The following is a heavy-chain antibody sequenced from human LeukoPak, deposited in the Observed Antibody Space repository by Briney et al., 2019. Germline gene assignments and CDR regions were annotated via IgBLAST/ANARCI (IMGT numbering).Heavy chain of an antibody. V-gene: IGHV4-61*02. J-gene: IGHJ4*02. Sequence: SQTLSLTCTVSGGSISGGSYYWSWIRQPAGKGLEWIGRIYTSGSTNYNPSLKSRVTISVDTSKNQFSLKLSSVTAADTAVYYCARDRPYSSSFDYWGQGTLVTVSS. D-gene: IGHD6-6*01. CDR3: ARDRPYSSSFDY. CDR1: GGSISGGSYY. CDR2: IYTSGST.